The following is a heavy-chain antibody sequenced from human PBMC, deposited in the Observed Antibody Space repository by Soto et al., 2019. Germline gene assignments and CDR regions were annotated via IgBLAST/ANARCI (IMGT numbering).Heavy chain of an antibody. Sequence: QVQLVESGGGVVQPGRSLRLSCAASGFTFTNYAMYWVRQAPGKGLVWMGYVSYDGAHKFYADSVKGRFTISRDNSKNTLFLQMNSLRAEDTAVYYCAIEGEYCSGGSCTYFAYWGQGTLVTVSS. V-gene: IGHV3-30-3*01. CDR2: VSYDGAHK. D-gene: IGHD2-15*01. J-gene: IGHJ4*02. CDR3: AIEGEYCSGGSCTYFAY. CDR1: GFTFTNYA.